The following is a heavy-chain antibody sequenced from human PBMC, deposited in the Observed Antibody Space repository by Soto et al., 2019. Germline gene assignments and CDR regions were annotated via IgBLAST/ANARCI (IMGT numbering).Heavy chain of an antibody. CDR3: ARDPIGNYYDSSGYWNWFDP. CDR1: GFTFSSYS. V-gene: IGHV3-21*01. J-gene: IGHJ5*02. D-gene: IGHD3-22*01. CDR2: ISSSSSYI. Sequence: EVQLVESGGGLVKPGGSLRLSCAASGFTFSSYSMNWVRQAPGKGLEWVSSISSSSSYIYYADSVKGRFTISRDNAKNSLYLQMNSLRAEDTAVYYCARDPIGNYYDSSGYWNWFDPWGQVTLVTVSA.